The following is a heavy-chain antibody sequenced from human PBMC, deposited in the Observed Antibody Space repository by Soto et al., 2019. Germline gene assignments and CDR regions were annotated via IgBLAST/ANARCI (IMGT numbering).Heavy chain of an antibody. V-gene: IGHV3-15*01. CDR1: GFTFSNAW. D-gene: IGHD6-19*01. Sequence: GGSLRLSCAASGFTFSNAWMSWVRQAPGKGLEWVGRIKSKTDGGTTDYAAPVKGRFTISRDDSKNTLYLQMNSLKTEDTAVYYCTTDPFIAVAGIDAFDIWGQGTMVTVSS. CDR3: TTDPFIAVAGIDAFDI. CDR2: IKSKTDGGTT. J-gene: IGHJ3*02.